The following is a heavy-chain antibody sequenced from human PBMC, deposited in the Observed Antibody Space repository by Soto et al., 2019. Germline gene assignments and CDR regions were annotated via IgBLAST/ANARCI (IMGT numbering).Heavy chain of an antibody. CDR3: ARQAAVVVPAAFDY. CDR2: IYYSGST. CDR1: GGSISSSSYY. Sequence: SETLSLTCTVSGGSISSSSYYWGWIRQPPGKGLEWIGSIYYSGSTYYNPSLKSRVTISVDTSKNQFSLKLSSVTAADTAVYYCARQAAVVVPAAFDYWGQGTLVTVSS. J-gene: IGHJ4*02. D-gene: IGHD2-2*01. V-gene: IGHV4-39*01.